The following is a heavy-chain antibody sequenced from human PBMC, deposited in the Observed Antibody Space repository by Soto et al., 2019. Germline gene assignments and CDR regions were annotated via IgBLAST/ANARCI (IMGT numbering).Heavy chain of an antibody. V-gene: IGHV4-39*01. J-gene: IGHJ6*03. CDR1: GGSISSGGYY. D-gene: IGHD2-15*01. Sequence: PSETLSLTCTVSGGSISSGGYYWSWIRQHPGKGLEWIGYIYNSGSTYYNPSLKSRVTISVDTSKNQFSLKLSSVTAADTAVYYCSRQENCSGGSCYPAGYYYYMDVWGKGTTVTVSS. CDR2: IYNSGST. CDR3: SRQENCSGGSCYPAGYYYYMDV.